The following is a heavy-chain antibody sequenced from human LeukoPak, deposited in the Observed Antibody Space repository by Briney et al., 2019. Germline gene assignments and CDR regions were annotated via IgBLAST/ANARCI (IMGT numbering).Heavy chain of an antibody. CDR2: IYHSGST. CDR1: GYSISSGYY. V-gene: IGHV4-38-2*02. D-gene: IGHD6-19*01. CDR3: AKEAVAGPSWYYYYMDV. J-gene: IGHJ6*03. Sequence: SETLSLTCAVSGYSISSGYYWGWIRQPPGKGLEWIGSIYHSGSTYYNPSLKGRVTISVDTSKNQFSLKLSSVTAADTAVYSCAKEAVAGPSWYYYYMDVWGKGTTVPVSS.